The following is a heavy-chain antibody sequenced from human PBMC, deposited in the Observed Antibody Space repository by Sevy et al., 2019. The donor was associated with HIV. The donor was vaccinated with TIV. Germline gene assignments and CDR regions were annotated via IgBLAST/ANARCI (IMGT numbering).Heavy chain of an antibody. CDR3: ARPPPVVVVPGAPSWFDP. D-gene: IGHD2-2*01. CDR2: INHSGST. J-gene: IGHJ5*02. CDR1: GGSFSGYY. V-gene: IGHV4-34*01. Sequence: SETLSLTCAVYGGSFSGYYWNWIRQSPGKGLEWIGEINHSGSTHYNPSLKSRVTISADTSKNQFSLRLNSVTAADTAVYYCARPPPVVVVPGAPSWFDPWGQGTLVTVSS.